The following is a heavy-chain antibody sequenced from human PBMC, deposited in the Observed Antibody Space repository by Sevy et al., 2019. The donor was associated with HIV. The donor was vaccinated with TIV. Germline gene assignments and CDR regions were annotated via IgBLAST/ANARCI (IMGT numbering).Heavy chain of an antibody. CDR3: AGDYPGYGGYAN. CDR2: IKEDGSAK. D-gene: IGHD5-12*01. V-gene: IGHV3-7*01. Sequence: GGSLRLSCAASGFTFSTYWMTWVRQAPGQGLEWVANIKEDGSAKYYVDTVKGRFTICRDNAKNSLYLQVNNLRAEDMAVYYCAGDYPGYGGYANWGQGTLVTVSS. J-gene: IGHJ1*01. CDR1: GFTFSTYW.